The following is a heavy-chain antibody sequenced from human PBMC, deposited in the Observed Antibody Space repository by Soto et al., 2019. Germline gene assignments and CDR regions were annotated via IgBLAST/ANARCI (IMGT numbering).Heavy chain of an antibody. Sequence: PGESLKLSCKGSGHSFNSYWIGWVRQMPGKGLEWMGIIYPGDSDSKYSPSFEGQVTISVDKSISTTYLQWNSLKASDTAMYYCARSRWFGELPHYYFDYWGQGTLVTVSS. CDR2: IYPGDSDS. J-gene: IGHJ4*02. D-gene: IGHD3-10*01. CDR1: GHSFNSYW. CDR3: ARSRWFGELPHYYFDY. V-gene: IGHV5-51*01.